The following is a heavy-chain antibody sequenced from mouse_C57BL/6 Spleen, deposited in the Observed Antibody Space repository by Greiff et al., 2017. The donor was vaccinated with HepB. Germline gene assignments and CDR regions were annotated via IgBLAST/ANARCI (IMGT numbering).Heavy chain of an antibody. J-gene: IGHJ3*01. CDR1: GYTFTSYW. CDR2: IDPSDSYT. CDR3: ARPSR. V-gene: IGHV1-59*01. Sequence: VQLQQPGAELVRPGTSVKLSCKASGYTFTSYWMHWVKQRPGQGLEWIGVIDPSDSYTNYNQKFKGKATLTVDTSSSTAYMQLSSLTSEDSAVYYCARPSRWGQGTLVTVSA.